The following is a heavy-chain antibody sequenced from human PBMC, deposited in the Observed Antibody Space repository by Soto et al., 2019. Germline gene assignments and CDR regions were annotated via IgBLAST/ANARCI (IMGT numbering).Heavy chain of an antibody. V-gene: IGHV3-73*01. D-gene: IGHD3-10*01. CDR1: GFTFSGSA. J-gene: IGHJ3*02. CDR2: IRSKANSYAT. Sequence: GGSLRLSCAASGFTFSGSAMHWVRQASGKGLEWVGRIRSKANSYATAYAASVKGRFTISRDDSKNTAYLQMNSLKTEDTAVYYCTRPVLLWFGEPTDAFDIWGQGTMVTVSS. CDR3: TRPVLLWFGEPTDAFDI.